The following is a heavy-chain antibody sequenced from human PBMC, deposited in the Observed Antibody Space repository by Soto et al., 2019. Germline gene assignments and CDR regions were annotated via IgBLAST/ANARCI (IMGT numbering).Heavy chain of an antibody. V-gene: IGHV4-59*01. CDR2: IYYSGST. CDR3: ARDTPFWYYDMLTGYPRDYYMDV. Sequence: PSETLSLTCTVSGGSISSYYWSWIRQPPGKGLEWIGYIYYSGSTNYNPSLKSRVTISVDTSKNQFSLKLSSVTAADTAVYYCARDTPFWYYDMLTGYPRDYYMDVWGKGTTVTVSS. CDR1: GGSISSYY. D-gene: IGHD3-9*01. J-gene: IGHJ6*03.